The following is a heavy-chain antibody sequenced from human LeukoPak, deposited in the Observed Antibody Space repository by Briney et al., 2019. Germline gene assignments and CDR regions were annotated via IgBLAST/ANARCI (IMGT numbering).Heavy chain of an antibody. Sequence: SETLSLTCTVSGGSISSYYWSWIRQPAGKGLEWIGRIYTSGSTNYNPSLKSRVTMSVDTSKNQFSLKLSSVTAADTAVYYCARGLPPEDYLLRYFDWLSPYMDVWGKGTTVTVSS. CDR2: IYTSGST. D-gene: IGHD3-9*01. J-gene: IGHJ6*03. CDR3: ARGLPPEDYLLRYFDWLSPYMDV. CDR1: GGSISSYY. V-gene: IGHV4-4*07.